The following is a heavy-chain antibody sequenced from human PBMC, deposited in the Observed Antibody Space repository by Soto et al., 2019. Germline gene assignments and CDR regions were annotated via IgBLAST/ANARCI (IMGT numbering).Heavy chain of an antibody. CDR2: VHHSWGS. CDR1: GGSISSYY. CDR3: ARQGFGALRGLVDV. J-gene: IGHJ6*02. Sequence: QVQLQESGPGLVKPSETLSLSCTVSGGSISSYYWSWIRQPPGKGMEWIGYVHHSWGSTYNPSLRSRVAISLDTSKSQFSLKLTSVTATDTAVYDCARQGFGALRGLVDVWGQGTTVTVSS. D-gene: IGHD3-10*01. V-gene: IGHV4-59*08.